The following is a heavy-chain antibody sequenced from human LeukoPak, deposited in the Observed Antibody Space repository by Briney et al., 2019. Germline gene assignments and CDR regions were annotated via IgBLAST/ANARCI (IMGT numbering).Heavy chain of an antibody. CDR2: ISGSGDST. V-gene: IGHV3-23*01. J-gene: IGHJ4*02. Sequence: GGSLRLSCAASGFTFSDYAMRWVRQAPGKGLEWVSGISGSGDSTYYADSVKGRFTISRDNSKNTLYLQMNSLRAEDTAVYYCARRSGIAVAGAFDYWGQGTLVTVSS. CDR3: ARRSGIAVAGAFDY. D-gene: IGHD6-19*01. CDR1: GFTFSDYA.